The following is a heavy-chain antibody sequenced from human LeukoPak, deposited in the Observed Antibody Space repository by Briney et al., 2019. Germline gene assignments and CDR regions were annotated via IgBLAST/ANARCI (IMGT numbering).Heavy chain of an antibody. CDR1: GGSIRSYY. V-gene: IGHV4-59*08. CDR2: VSYSGNT. J-gene: IGHJ3*02. D-gene: IGHD1-1*01. CDR3: ARNWHDYAFDI. Sequence: ETLSLTCTVSGGSIRSYYWSWIRQSPGRGLEWIGYVSYSGNTNYDPSLKSRVTMSLDTSKNQFSLNLSSVTAADTAVYYCARNWHDYAFDIWGQGTMVTVSS.